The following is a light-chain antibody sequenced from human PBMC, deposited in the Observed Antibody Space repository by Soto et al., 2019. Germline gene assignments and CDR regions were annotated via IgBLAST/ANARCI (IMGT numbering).Light chain of an antibody. Sequence: ESGWTQSPGTLSLSPGERATLSCRASQSVSSNYFAWYQQKPGQAPRLLIYGASSRATGIPDRFSGSGSGTDFTLTISRLEPEDFAVYYCQQYYGSPGITFGQGTRLEI. V-gene: IGKV3-20*01. CDR1: QSVSSNY. CDR3: QQYYGSPGIT. CDR2: GAS. J-gene: IGKJ5*01.